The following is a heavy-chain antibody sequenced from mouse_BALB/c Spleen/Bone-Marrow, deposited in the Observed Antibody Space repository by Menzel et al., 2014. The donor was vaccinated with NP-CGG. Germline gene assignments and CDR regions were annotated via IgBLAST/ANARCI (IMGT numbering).Heavy chain of an antibody. CDR2: ISSGSSTI. Sequence: EVQLVESGGGLVRPGGSRKLSCAASGFTFSSFGMHWVRQAPEKGLEWVAYISSGSSTIYYADTVKGRFTISRDNPKNPLFLQMTSLRSEDTAMYYCARRYYGSSFSYFDYWGQGTTLTVSS. J-gene: IGHJ2*01. D-gene: IGHD1-1*01. CDR3: ARRYYGSSFSYFDY. V-gene: IGHV5-17*02. CDR1: GFTFSSFG.